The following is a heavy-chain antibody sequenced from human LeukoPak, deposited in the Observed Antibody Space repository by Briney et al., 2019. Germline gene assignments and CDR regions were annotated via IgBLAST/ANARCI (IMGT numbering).Heavy chain of an antibody. J-gene: IGHJ3*02. D-gene: IGHD6-13*01. V-gene: IGHV3-64*01. Sequence: GGSLRLSCAASGFTFSSYAMHWVRQAPGKGLEYVSAISSNGGSTYYANSVKGRFTISRDNSKNTLYLQMGSLRAEDMAVYYCAVTRIAAAGSHAFDIWGQGTMVTVSS. CDR1: GFTFSSYA. CDR2: ISSNGGST. CDR3: AVTRIAAAGSHAFDI.